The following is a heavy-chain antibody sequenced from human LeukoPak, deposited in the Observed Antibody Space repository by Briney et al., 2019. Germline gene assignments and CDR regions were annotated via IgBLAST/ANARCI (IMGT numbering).Heavy chain of an antibody. CDR3: ARGDIVVVVAATGAFDV. CDR1: GYTFTSYG. Sequence: GASVKVSCMASGYTFTSYGISWVRQAPGQGLEWMGWISAYNGNTNYAQKLQGRVTMTTDTSTSTAYMELRSLRSDDTAVYYCARGDIVVVVAATGAFDVWGQGTMVTVSS. V-gene: IGHV1-18*01. J-gene: IGHJ3*01. D-gene: IGHD2-15*01. CDR2: ISAYNGNT.